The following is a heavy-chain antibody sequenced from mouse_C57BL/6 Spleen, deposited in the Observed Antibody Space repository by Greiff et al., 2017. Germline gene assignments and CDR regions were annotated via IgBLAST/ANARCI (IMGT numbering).Heavy chain of an antibody. V-gene: IGHV1-69*01. CDR3: ASDGNYFEY. CDR1: GYTFTSYW. Sequence: QVQLQQPGAELVMPGASVKLSCKASGYTFTSYWMHWVKQRPGQGLEWIGEIDPSDSYTNYNQKFKGKSTLTVDKSSSTAYMQLSSLTSEDSAVYYWASDGNYFEYRGQGTTLTVSS. CDR2: IDPSDSYT. D-gene: IGHD2-3*01. J-gene: IGHJ2*01.